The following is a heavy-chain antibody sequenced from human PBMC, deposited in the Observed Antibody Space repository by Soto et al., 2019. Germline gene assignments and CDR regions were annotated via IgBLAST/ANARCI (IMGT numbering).Heavy chain of an antibody. CDR3: ARATTVTSSFFYYGLDV. J-gene: IGHJ6*02. V-gene: IGHV4-30-4*08. Sequence: QVQLQESGPGLVKPSQTLSLTCTVSGGSISNDDYYWSWIRQPPGKGLEWIGHIYYNGNTYYNPSPKRRLTMSLDTSQNQFSLHLTSVIAADSASYFCARATTVTSSFFYYGLDVWGQGTTVTVSS. CDR2: IYYNGNT. D-gene: IGHD4-17*01. CDR1: GGSISNDDYY.